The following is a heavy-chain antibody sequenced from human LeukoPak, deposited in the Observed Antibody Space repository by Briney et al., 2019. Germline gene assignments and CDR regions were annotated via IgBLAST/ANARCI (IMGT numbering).Heavy chain of an antibody. CDR1: GFTFSSCG. J-gene: IGHJ4*02. V-gene: IGHV3-33*01. CDR3: ARDRELATLIPFSMDY. Sequence: GGSLRLSCAASGFTFSSCGMHWVRQAPGKGLEWVAVIWYDGSNKYYTDSVKGRFAISRDNSKNTLYLQINSLRAEDTAVYYCARDRELATLIPFSMDYWGQGTLITVSS. D-gene: IGHD5-24*01. CDR2: IWYDGSNK.